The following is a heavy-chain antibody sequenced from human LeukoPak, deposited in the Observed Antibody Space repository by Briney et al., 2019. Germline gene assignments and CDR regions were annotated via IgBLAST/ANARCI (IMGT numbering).Heavy chain of an antibody. CDR1: GFTFSSYA. Sequence: GGSLRLSCEASGFTFSSYAVSWVRQSPGKGLEGVSGIIDSGDITYYANSVKGRFTISRDNSKNTLYLQMNSLRAEDTAVYYCAKLGGQEVYNYYVGVWGKGTTVAVSS. J-gene: IGHJ6*03. CDR2: IIDSGDIT. D-gene: IGHD3-16*01. CDR3: AKLGGQEVYNYYVGV. V-gene: IGHV3-23*01.